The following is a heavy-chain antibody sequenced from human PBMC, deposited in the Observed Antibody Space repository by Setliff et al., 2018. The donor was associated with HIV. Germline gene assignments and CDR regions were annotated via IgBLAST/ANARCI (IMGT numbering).Heavy chain of an antibody. D-gene: IGHD1-26*01. CDR2: IYYSGNT. J-gene: IGHJ4*02. Sequence: SETLSLTCAVSGYSISRDYYWSWIRQPPGKGLEWIGWIYYSGNTRYNPSLKSRVTISLDTSKNRFSLQLTSVTAADTAIYYCARAGMGALRSLFDYWGQGTLVTVS. CDR1: GYSISRDYY. CDR3: ARAGMGALRSLFDY. V-gene: IGHV4-38-2*01.